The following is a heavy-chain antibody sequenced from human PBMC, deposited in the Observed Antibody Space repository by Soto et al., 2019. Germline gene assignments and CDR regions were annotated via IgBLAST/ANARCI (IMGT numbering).Heavy chain of an antibody. CDR2: IYHSGST. J-gene: IGHJ4*02. CDR1: GGSTSSGGYS. Sequence: TLSLTCAVSGGSTSSGGYSWSWIRQPPGKGLEWIGYIYHSGSTYYNPSLKSRVTISVDRSKNQFSLKLSSVTAADTAVYYCAARYSGYDWDYFDYWGQGTLVTVSS. D-gene: IGHD5-12*01. V-gene: IGHV4-30-2*01. CDR3: AARYSGYDWDYFDY.